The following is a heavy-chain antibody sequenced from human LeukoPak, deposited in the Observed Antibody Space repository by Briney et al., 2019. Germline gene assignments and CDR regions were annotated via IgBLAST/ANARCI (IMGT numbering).Heavy chain of an antibody. J-gene: IGHJ4*02. CDR2: INGRGDNV. D-gene: IGHD3-22*01. V-gene: IGHV3-23*01. Sequence: GGSLRLSCAASGFTFSNYAMNWVRQAPGKGLEWVSSINGRGDNVYAAESVKGRFTISRDNAKNTVHLQIDYLRAEDTAIYYCAKASDSSGFYGQLDFWGQGILVTVPS. CDR1: GFTFSNYA. CDR3: AKASDSSGFYGQLDF.